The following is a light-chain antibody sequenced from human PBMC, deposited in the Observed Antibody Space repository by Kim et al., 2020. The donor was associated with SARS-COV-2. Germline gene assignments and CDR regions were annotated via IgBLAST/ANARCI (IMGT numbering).Light chain of an antibody. CDR1: QSVLSDSNNKNY. J-gene: IGKJ2*01. Sequence: DIVMTQSPDSPAVSLGERATINCKSSQSVLSDSNNKNYLAWYQQKPGQPRKLLIYWASTRETGVPDRFSGSGSGTDFTLTISSLQAEDVAVYYCQQYYTSPFTFGPGTKMEI. CDR3: QQYYTSPFT. CDR2: WAS. V-gene: IGKV4-1*01.